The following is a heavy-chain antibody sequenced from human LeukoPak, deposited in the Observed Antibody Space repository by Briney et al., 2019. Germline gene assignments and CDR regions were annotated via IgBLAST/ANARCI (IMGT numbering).Heavy chain of an antibody. J-gene: IGHJ4*02. CDR2: INHSGST. V-gene: IGHV4-34*01. Sequence: SEALSLTCAVYGGSFSGYYWSWIRQPPGKGLEWIGEINHSGSTNYNPSLKSRVTISVDTSKNQFSLKLSSVTAADTAVYYCARGRQNDYWGQGTLVTVSS. CDR1: GGSFSGYY. CDR3: ARGRQNDY.